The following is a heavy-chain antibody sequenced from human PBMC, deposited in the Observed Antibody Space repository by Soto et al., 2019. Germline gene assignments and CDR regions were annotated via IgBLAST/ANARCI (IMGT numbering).Heavy chain of an antibody. J-gene: IGHJ4*02. V-gene: IGHV5-51*01. Sequence: EVQLVQSGAEVKKPGESLKISCKGSGYTFANYWIAWVRQMPGRGLEWMGIIYPGDSDTRYSPSFQGQVTISADKSISTAYLQWSSLKASETAIYYCARNTGGNLYDYWGQGTLVTVSS. CDR1: GYTFANYW. D-gene: IGHD7-27*01. CDR3: ARNTGGNLYDY. CDR2: IYPGDSDT.